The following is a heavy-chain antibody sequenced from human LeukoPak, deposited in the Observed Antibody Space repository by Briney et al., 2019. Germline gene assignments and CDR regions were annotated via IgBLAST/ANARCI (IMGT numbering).Heavy chain of an antibody. CDR1: GGSISSYY. Sequence: PSETLSLTCTVSGGSISSYYWSWIRQPPGKGLEWIGYIYYSGSTNYNPSLKSRVTISVDTSKNQFSLKLSSVTAADTAVYYCASTGGWYLNWFDPWGQGTLVTVSS. J-gene: IGHJ5*02. D-gene: IGHD6-19*01. CDR2: IYYSGST. V-gene: IGHV4-59*08. CDR3: ASTGGWYLNWFDP.